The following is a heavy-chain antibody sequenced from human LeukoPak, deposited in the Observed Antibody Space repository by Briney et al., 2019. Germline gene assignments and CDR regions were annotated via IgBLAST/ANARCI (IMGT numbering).Heavy chain of an antibody. D-gene: IGHD2-2*01. Sequence: GGSLRLSCAASGFTFSSYSMNWVRQAPGKGLEWVSSISSSSSYIYYADSVKGRFTISRDNAKNSLYLQMNSLRAEDTAVYYCARGLGSCSSTSCYRYWFFDLWGRGTLVTVSS. V-gene: IGHV3-21*01. CDR3: ARGLGSCSSTSCYRYWFFDL. CDR1: GFTFSSYS. J-gene: IGHJ2*01. CDR2: ISSSSSYI.